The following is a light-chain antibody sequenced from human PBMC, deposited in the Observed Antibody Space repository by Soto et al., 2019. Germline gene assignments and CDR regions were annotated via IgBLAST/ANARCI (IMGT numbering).Light chain of an antibody. V-gene: IGKV3-15*01. CDR2: GAS. CDR3: QQYNTWPPAWT. J-gene: IGKJ1*01. Sequence: MVLTMTPRNLSSSACQRSTLSCSSTQSVSSSYLAWYQQKPGQAPRLLIYGASTRATGIPARFSGSGSGTQFTLTISSLQSEDFAVYYCQQYNTWPPAWTFGQGTKVDIK. CDR1: QSVSSSY.